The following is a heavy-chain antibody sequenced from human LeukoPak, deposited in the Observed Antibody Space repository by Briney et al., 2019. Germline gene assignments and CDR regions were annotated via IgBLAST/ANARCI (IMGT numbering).Heavy chain of an antibody. Sequence: LGGSLRLSCAASGFTFSSYEMNWVRQAPGKGLEWVSYISSSGSTIYYADSVKGRFTISRDNAKNSLYLQMNSLRAEDTAVYYCASLPVWFLFDYWGQGTLVTVSS. V-gene: IGHV3-48*03. J-gene: IGHJ4*02. D-gene: IGHD3-10*01. CDR2: ISSSGSTI. CDR1: GFTFSSYE. CDR3: ASLPVWFLFDY.